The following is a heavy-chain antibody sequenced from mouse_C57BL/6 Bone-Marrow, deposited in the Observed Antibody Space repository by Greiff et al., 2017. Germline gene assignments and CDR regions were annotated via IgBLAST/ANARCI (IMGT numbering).Heavy chain of an antibody. V-gene: IGHV10-1*01. CDR1: GFSFNTYA. J-gene: IGHJ3*01. Sequence: EVQLVESGGGLVQPKGSLKLSCAASGFSFNTYAMNWVRQAPGKGLEWVARIRSKNNNYATSYDVPVKDTFTIYRADSASLLHLQMNNLKTEDTAMYYCVIQAVVTSFAYWGQGTLVTVSA. CDR3: VIQAVVTSFAY. CDR2: IRSKNNNYAT. D-gene: IGHD2-2*01.